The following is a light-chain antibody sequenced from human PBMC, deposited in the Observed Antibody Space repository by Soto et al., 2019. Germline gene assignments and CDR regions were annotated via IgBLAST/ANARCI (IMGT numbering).Light chain of an antibody. J-gene: IGKJ5*01. CDR1: QTISSW. CDR3: QQLNTLPFT. CDR2: KAS. Sequence: ILRTQSPATLSGSVGDRVTITCRASQTISSWLAWYQQKPGKAPKLLIYKASTLKSGVPSRFSGSGSGTEFTLTISGLLPEDFATYHCQQLNTLPFTFGQGTRLEI. V-gene: IGKV1-5*03.